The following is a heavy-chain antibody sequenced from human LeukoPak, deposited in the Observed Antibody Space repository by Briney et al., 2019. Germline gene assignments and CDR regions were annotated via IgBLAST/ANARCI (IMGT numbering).Heavy chain of an antibody. Sequence: ASVKVSRKASGYTFPSYDIKLGGQGNGPGPGGMGWINPNSGGTNYAQKFQGWVTMTRDTSISTAYMELSRLRSDNTAVYYCASGCSSTSCQGGNWFDPWGQGTLVTVSS. J-gene: IGHJ5*02. D-gene: IGHD2-2*01. CDR2: INPNSGGT. V-gene: IGHV1-2*04. CDR3: ASGCSSTSCQGGNWFDP. CDR1: GYTFPSYD.